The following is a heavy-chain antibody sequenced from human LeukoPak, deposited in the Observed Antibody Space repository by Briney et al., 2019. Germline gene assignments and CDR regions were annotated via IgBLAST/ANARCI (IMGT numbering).Heavy chain of an antibody. V-gene: IGHV1-3*01. D-gene: IGHD3-22*01. Sequence: ASVKVSCKASGYTFTSYAMHWVRQAPGQRLEWMGWINAGNGNTKYSQKFQGRVTITRDTSASTAYMELSSLRSEDTAVYYCARAASALMYYYDSSGLDYWGQGTLVTVSS. J-gene: IGHJ4*02. CDR2: INAGNGNT. CDR3: ARAASALMYYYDSSGLDY. CDR1: GYTFTSYA.